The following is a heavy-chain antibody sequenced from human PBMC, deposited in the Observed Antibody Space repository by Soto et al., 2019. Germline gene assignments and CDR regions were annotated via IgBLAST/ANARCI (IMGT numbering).Heavy chain of an antibody. CDR3: AKDHSYIWWGFDY. D-gene: IGHD3-16*01. CDR2: ISWNSGSI. J-gene: IGHJ4*02. CDR1: GFTFDDYA. Sequence: EVQLVESGGALVQPGRSLRLSCAASGFTFDDYAMHWVRQAPGKGLEWVSGISWNSGSIGYADSVKGRFTISRDNAKNSLYLQMNSLRAEDTALYYCAKDHSYIWWGFDYWGQGTLVTVSS. V-gene: IGHV3-9*01.